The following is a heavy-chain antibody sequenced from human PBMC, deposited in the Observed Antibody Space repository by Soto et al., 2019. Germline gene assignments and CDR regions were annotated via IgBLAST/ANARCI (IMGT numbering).Heavy chain of an antibody. Sequence: VQMMQSGAEVKKPGASVKVSCKASGYMFIAYGIAWVRQAPGQGLEWMGWISAYNGKTNYAQKFQGRVTMTTDTSTSTAYMEMRSLRSDDTAVYYCARGVPRGNSGSDGGWFDPWGQGTLVTVSS. J-gene: IGHJ5*01. CDR1: GYMFIAYG. V-gene: IGHV1-18*01. D-gene: IGHD5-12*01. CDR3: ARGVPRGNSGSDGGWFDP. CDR2: ISAYNGKT.